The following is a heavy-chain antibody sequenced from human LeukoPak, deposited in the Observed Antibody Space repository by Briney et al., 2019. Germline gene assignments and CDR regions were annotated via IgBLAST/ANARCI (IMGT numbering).Heavy chain of an antibody. Sequence: GGSLRLSCAASGFTFRNYAMSWVRQAPARGLEWVSSLRGDDETFYADSVKGRFTLSRDDSRNTVFLHLNNLRVEDTAVYYCARASWIPDADVVWWGQGTVVTVS. CDR1: GFTFRNYA. D-gene: IGHD2-15*01. CDR2: LRGDDET. CDR3: ARASWIPDADVVW. V-gene: IGHV3-23*01. J-gene: IGHJ4*02.